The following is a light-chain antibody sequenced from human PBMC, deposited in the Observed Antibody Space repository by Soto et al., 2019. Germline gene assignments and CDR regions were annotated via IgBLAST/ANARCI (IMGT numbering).Light chain of an antibody. CDR3: QAWDTSAVI. V-gene: IGLV3-1*01. CDR2: QDD. J-gene: IGLJ7*01. Sequence: SYELTQPPSVSVSPGQTASITCSGDKLDNKYVAWYRQKPGQSPLLIIFQDDRRPSGIPERFSGSNPGNTATLTISGTQVMDEAYYFCQAWDTSAVIFGGGTQLTVL. CDR1: KLDNKY.